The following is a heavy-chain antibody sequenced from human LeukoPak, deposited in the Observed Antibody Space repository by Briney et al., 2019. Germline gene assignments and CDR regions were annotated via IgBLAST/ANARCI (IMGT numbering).Heavy chain of an antibody. CDR1: GGSIRSQY. CDR2: IYASGST. Sequence: SETLSLTCTVSGGSIRSQYWSWIRRPAGRGLEWLGRIYASGSTNYSPSLKSRVTMSLDTSKNQFSLKLFSVTAADTAVYFCARDVSSWPFFDSWGQGTQVTVSS. V-gene: IGHV4-4*07. CDR3: ARDVSSWPFFDS. D-gene: IGHD6-13*01. J-gene: IGHJ4*02.